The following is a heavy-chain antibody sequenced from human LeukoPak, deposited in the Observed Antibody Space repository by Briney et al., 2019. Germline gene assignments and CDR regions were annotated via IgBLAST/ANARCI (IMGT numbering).Heavy chain of an antibody. Sequence: PGGSLRLSCAASGFTFSNSGMSWVRQAPGKGLEWVSAISTDAGETHYADSVKGRFTISRDNAKNTLYLQMNSLRAEDTAVYYCARSHLLNYGAFDIWGQGTMVTVSS. V-gene: IGHV3-23*01. J-gene: IGHJ3*02. CDR1: GFTFSNSG. CDR3: ARSHLLNYGAFDI. CDR2: ISTDAGET. D-gene: IGHD4-11*01.